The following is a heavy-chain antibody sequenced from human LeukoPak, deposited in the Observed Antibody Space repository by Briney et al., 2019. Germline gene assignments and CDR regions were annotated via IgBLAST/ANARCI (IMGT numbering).Heavy chain of an antibody. J-gene: IGHJ4*02. CDR2: INSGGDDT. D-gene: IGHD1-26*01. Sequence: GGSLRLSCAVSGFTFSISAMTWVRQAPGKGLEWVSAINSGGDDTVHADSVKGRLTISRDNSKNTLYLQMNSLRAEDTAIYYCTKGGSYAPLDYWGQGTLVTVSS. V-gene: IGHV3-23*01. CDR1: GFTFSISA. CDR3: TKGGSYAPLDY.